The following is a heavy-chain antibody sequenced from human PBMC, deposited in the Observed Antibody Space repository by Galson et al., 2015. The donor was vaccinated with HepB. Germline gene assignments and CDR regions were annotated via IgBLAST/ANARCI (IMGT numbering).Heavy chain of an antibody. CDR2: VSHDGGRT. V-gene: IGHV3-23*01. D-gene: IGHD5/OR15-5a*01. Sequence: SLRLSCAASGFTFINYAINWVRQAPGKGLEWVSVVSHDGGRTYYADSVKGRFTISRDNSKNTLYLEMNNLRADDTATYYCAKGIGTTFYELLYWGQGTLVSVSS. J-gene: IGHJ4*02. CDR3: AKGIGTTFYELLY. CDR1: GFTFINYA.